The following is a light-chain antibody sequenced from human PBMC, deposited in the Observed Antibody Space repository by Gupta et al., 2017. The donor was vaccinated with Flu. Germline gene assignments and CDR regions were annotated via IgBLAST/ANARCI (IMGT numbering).Light chain of an antibody. CDR1: QEIDDD. V-gene: IGKV5-2*01. J-gene: IGKJ2*02. CDR3: RQHDNFPCT. Sequence: ETTLTQSTPSISATPGDKDNIPCKASQEIDDDITWYQQKPGEASIFIIQEATTRGTGIPSRFSGSGYGTDFTLTINNLESEDAAYYYCRQHDNFPCTFGQGTKVEIK. CDR2: EAT.